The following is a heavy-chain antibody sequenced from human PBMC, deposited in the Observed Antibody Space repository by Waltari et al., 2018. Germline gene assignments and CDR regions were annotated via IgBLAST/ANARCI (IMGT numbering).Heavy chain of an antibody. D-gene: IGHD3-10*01. V-gene: IGHV4-39*01. Sequence: QLQLQESGPGLVKPSETLSLTCTVSGGSISSSSYYWGWIRQPPGKGLEWIGSIYYSGGPYSNPSLKSRVTISVDTSKNQFSLKLSSVTAADTAVYYCASPRSGLGGRGWFDPWGQGTLVTVSS. CDR2: IYYSGGP. CDR1: GGSISSSSYY. J-gene: IGHJ5*02. CDR3: ASPRSGLGGRGWFDP.